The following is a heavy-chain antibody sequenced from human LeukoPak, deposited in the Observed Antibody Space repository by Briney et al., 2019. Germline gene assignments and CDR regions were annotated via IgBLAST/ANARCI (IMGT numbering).Heavy chain of an antibody. Sequence: KPGGSLRPSCAASGFTFSSYSMNWVRQAPGKGLEWVSSISSSSSYIYYADSVKGRFTISRDNAKNSLYLQMNSLRAEDTAVYYCAREWDGYFDYWGQGTLVTVSS. CDR3: AREWDGYFDY. CDR1: GFTFSSYS. J-gene: IGHJ4*02. V-gene: IGHV3-21*01. D-gene: IGHD1-26*01. CDR2: ISSSSSYI.